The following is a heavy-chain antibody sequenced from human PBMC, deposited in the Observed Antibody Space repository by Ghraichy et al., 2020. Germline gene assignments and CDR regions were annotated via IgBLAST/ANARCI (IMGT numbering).Heavy chain of an antibody. V-gene: IGHV3-9*01. D-gene: IGHD3-9*01. CDR2: ISWNSGSI. Sequence: VSSISWNSGSIVYADSVKGRFTISRDNAQNSLYLHMNSLRTEDTALYYCAKVLIPQEHYGFDVWGQGTTVTVSS. CDR3: AKVLIPQEHYGFDV. J-gene: IGHJ6*02.